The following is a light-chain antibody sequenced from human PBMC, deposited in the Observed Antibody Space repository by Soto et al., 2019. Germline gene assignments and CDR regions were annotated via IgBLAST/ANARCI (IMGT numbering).Light chain of an antibody. Sequence: SYELTQPPSVSVAPGETARITCGGNNIGSNSVHWHQQKPGQAPVLVMYFDRDRPSGIPERFSGSNSGNTATLTISRVEAGDEADYYCQVWDSSSGHLVSGGGTKVTVL. CDR2: FDR. CDR1: NIGSNS. V-gene: IGLV3-21*04. J-gene: IGLJ2*01. CDR3: QVWDSSSGHLV.